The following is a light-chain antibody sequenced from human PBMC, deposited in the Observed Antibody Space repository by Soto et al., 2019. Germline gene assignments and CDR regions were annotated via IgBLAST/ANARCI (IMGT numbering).Light chain of an antibody. CDR2: GSS. CDR1: SSNIGAGYD. J-gene: IGLJ2*01. CDR3: QSYDSSLVLVV. V-gene: IGLV1-40*01. Sequence: QSVLTQPPSVSGAPGQRVTISCTGSSSNIGAGYDVHWYQQLPGTAPKLLIYGSSNRPSGVPDRFSGSKSGTSASLAITGLQAEDEAEYYCQSYDSSLVLVVFGGGTKLTVL.